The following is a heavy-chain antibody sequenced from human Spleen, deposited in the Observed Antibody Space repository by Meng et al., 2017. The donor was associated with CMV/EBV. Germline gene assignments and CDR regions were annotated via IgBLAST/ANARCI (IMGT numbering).Heavy chain of an antibody. Sequence: ASVKVSCKASGYTFTSYYMHWVRQAPGQGLEWMGWINPNSGGTNYAQKFQGRVTMTRDTSISTAYMVLSRLRSDDTAVYYCARDFLAGYYFDYWGQGTLVTVSS. V-gene: IGHV1-2*02. CDR1: GYTFTSYY. CDR2: INPNSGGT. CDR3: ARDFLAGYYFDY. J-gene: IGHJ4*02. D-gene: IGHD3-3*01.